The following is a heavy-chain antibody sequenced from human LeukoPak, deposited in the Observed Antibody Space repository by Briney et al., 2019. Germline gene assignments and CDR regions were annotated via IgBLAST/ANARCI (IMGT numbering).Heavy chain of an antibody. J-gene: IGHJ3*02. V-gene: IGHV3-48*03. CDR2: IQSTGTTI. CDR3: VRSDRETYAFDI. CDR1: GFTFSSFE. D-gene: IGHD3-10*01. Sequence: GGSLRLSCAASGFTFSSFEMNWVRQAPGKGLERVSYIQSTGTTIHYADSVKGRFTISRDNAENSLYLQVNNLRVEDTAVYYCVRSDRETYAFDIWGQGAMVTVSS.